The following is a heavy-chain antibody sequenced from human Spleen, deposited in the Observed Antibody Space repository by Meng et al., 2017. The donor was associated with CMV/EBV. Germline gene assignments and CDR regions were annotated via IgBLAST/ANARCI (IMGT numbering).Heavy chain of an antibody. CDR2: IRSDGRNK. D-gene: IGHD5-12*01. Sequence: GGSLRLSCASSGFTFSNLGMHWVRQAPGKGLEWVAFIRSDGRNKYYADSVKGRFTISRDNSKNTLYLQMNSLRAEDTAVYYCAKDGSYSGYDFFHYWGQGTLVTVSS. V-gene: IGHV3-30*02. CDR3: AKDGSYSGYDFFHY. CDR1: GFTFSNLG. J-gene: IGHJ4*02.